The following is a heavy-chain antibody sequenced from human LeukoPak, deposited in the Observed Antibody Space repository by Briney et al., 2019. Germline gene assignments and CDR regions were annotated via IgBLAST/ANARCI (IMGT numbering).Heavy chain of an antibody. V-gene: IGHV3-30*04. CDR1: GFTFSSYA. CDR2: ISYDGSNK. Sequence: GGPLRLSCAASGFTFSSYAMHWVRQAPGKGLEWVAVISYDGSNKYYADSVKGRFTISRDNSKNTLYLQMNSLRAEDTAVYYCARDDSYDIWGQGTLVTVSS. D-gene: IGHD3-9*01. CDR3: ARDDSYDI. J-gene: IGHJ4*02.